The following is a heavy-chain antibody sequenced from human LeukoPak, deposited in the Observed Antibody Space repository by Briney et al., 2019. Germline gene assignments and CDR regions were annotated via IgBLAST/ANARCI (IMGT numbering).Heavy chain of an antibody. CDR1: GFTFRSYT. Sequence: PGGSLRLSCAASGFTFRSYTMSWVRQAPGKGLEWVSTVTSGGSTTYYADSVKGRFTISRDNSKSTVYLQLNSLRADDTTVYYCAKDSPLFDYTSGWSSNSFDHWGQGTLVTVSS. CDR3: AKDSPLFDYTSGWSSNSFDH. CDR2: VTSGGSTT. D-gene: IGHD6-19*01. V-gene: IGHV3-23*01. J-gene: IGHJ4*02.